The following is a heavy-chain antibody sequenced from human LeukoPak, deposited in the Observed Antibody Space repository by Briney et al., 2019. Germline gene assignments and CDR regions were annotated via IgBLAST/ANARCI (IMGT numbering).Heavy chain of an antibody. CDR1: GFTFSSYA. Sequence: GGSLRLSCAASGFTFSSYAVSWVRQAPGKGLEWVSGISGSGTSTYYADSVKGRFTISRDNSKNTLYLQMNSLRAEDTAVYYCAKGSVTTMVYWGQGTLVTVSS. J-gene: IGHJ4*02. CDR3: AKGSVTTMVY. V-gene: IGHV3-23*01. D-gene: IGHD4-17*01. CDR2: ISGSGTST.